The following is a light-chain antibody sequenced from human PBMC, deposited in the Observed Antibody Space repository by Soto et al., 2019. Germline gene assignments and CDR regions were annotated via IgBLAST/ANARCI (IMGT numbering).Light chain of an antibody. J-gene: IGKJ1*01. V-gene: IGKV3-20*01. Sequence: EIVVTQSPGTLSLSPWERATLSCRASQSVSSSYLAWYQQKPGQAPRLLIYGASSRSTGIPDRFSGSGSGTDFTLTISRLEPEDFAVYYCQQYGSSPRTFGQGTKVEIK. CDR1: QSVSSSY. CDR2: GAS. CDR3: QQYGSSPRT.